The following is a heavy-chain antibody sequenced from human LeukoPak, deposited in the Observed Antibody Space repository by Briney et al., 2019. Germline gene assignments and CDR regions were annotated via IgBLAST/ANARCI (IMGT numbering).Heavy chain of an antibody. CDR1: GFTFSSYS. J-gene: IGHJ4*02. CDR2: ISSSSSYI. Sequence: GGSLRLSCAASGFTFSSYSMNWVRQAPGKGLEWVSSISSSSSYIYYADSVKGRFTISRDNAKNSLYLQMNSLRAEDTAVYYCARDRRVAGSFDYWGQGTLVTVSS. CDR3: ARDRRVAGSFDY. D-gene: IGHD3-10*01. V-gene: IGHV3-21*01.